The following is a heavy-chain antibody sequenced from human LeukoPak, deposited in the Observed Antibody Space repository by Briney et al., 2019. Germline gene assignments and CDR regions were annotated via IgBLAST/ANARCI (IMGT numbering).Heavy chain of an antibody. CDR2: IKTDGSRT. D-gene: IGHD4-17*01. CDR1: GFTFSSHW. J-gene: IGHJ2*01. V-gene: IGHV3-74*01. CDR3: VREDYNDSGWYFDL. Sequence: GGSLRLSCAASGFTFSSHWMHWVTQAPGKGLVWVSRIKTDGSRTTYADSVKGRFTISRDNAKNTLYLQMNSLRAEDTAVYYCVREDYNDSGWYFDLWGRGTLVTVSS.